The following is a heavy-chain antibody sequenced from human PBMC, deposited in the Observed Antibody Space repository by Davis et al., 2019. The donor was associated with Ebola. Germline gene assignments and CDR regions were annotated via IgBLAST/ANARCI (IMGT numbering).Heavy chain of an antibody. V-gene: IGHV4-34*01. CDR2: INHSGST. D-gene: IGHD4-11*01. CDR3: ARSSYTVTTEGYYYYGMDV. Sequence: MPSETLSLTCTVSGGSISSGYYWSWIRQPPGKGLEWIGEINHSGSTNYNPSLKSRVTISVDTSKNQFSLKLSSVTAADTAVYYCARSSYTVTTEGYYYYGMDVWGQGTTVTVSS. CDR1: GGSISSGYY. J-gene: IGHJ6*02.